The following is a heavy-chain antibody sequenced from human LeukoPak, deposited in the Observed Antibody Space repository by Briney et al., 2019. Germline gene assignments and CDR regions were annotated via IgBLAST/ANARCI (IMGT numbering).Heavy chain of an antibody. CDR1: GGSISSSSYY. J-gene: IGHJ4*02. CDR2: IYYSGST. V-gene: IGHV4-39*07. D-gene: IGHD5-12*01. Sequence: PSETLSLTCTVSGGSISSSSYYWGWIRQPPGKGLEWSGSIYYSGSTYYNPSLKSRVTISVDTSKNQFSLELSSVTAADTAVYYCARDVTNSGYDSGDYWGQGTLVSVSS. CDR3: ARDVTNSGYDSGDY.